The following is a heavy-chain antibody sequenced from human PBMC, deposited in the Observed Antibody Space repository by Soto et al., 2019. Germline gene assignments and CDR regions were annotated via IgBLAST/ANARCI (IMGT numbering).Heavy chain of an antibody. D-gene: IGHD6-19*01. CDR1: GFTFSSYG. J-gene: IGHJ4*02. V-gene: IGHV3-23*01. Sequence: PGGPLRLSCAASGFTFSSYGMSWVRQAPGKGLEWVSGISGSGGSTHYADSVKGRFIISRDNSKNTLYLQMNSLRAEDTAVFYCAKDRGEGAVAVPYYFDYWGQGTLVTVSS. CDR3: AKDRGEGAVAVPYYFDY. CDR2: ISGSGGST.